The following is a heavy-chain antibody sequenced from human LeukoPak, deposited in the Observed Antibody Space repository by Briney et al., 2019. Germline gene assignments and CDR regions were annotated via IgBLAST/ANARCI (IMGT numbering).Heavy chain of an antibody. CDR2: ISGSGGST. CDR1: GFTFSSYA. CDR3: ARVRSSGWYDFDY. D-gene: IGHD6-19*01. J-gene: IGHJ4*02. Sequence: PGGSLRLSCAASGFTFSSYAMSWVRQAPGKGLEWVSAISGSGGSTYYADSVKGRFTISRDNSKNTLYLQMSSLRAEDTAVYYCARVRSSGWYDFDYWGQGTLVTVSS. V-gene: IGHV3-23*01.